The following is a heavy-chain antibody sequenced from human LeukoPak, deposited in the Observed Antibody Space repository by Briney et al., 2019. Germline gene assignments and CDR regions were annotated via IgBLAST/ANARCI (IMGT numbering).Heavy chain of an antibody. V-gene: IGHV1-46*01. CDR3: ARDIVGATSY. Sequence: ASVKASCKASGYTFTSYYMHWVRQAPGQGLEWMGIINPSGGSTSYAQKFQGRVTMTRDTSTGTVYMELSSLRSEDTAVYYCARDIVGATSYWGQGTLVTVSS. CDR2: INPSGGST. J-gene: IGHJ4*02. D-gene: IGHD1-26*01. CDR1: GYTFTSYY.